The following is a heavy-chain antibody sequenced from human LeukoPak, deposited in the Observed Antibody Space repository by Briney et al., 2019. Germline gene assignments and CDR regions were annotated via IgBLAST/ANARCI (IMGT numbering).Heavy chain of an antibody. CDR3: ARDKGRRSWFGDRRSYYMDV. CDR2: INPNSGGT. J-gene: IGHJ6*03. V-gene: IGHV1-2*02. Sequence: ASVKVSCKASGYTFTGYYMHWVRQAPGQGLEWMGWINPNSGGTNYAQKFQGRVTMTRDTSISTVYMELSSLRSEDTAVYYCARDKGRRSWFGDRRSYYMDVWGKGTTVTISS. D-gene: IGHD3-10*01. CDR1: GYTFTGYY.